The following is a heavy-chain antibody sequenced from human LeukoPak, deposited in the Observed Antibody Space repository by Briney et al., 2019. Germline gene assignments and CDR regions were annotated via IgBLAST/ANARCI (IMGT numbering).Heavy chain of an antibody. V-gene: IGHV3-21*01. Sequence: GGSLRLSCAASGFTSSSYSMNWVRQAPGKGLEWVSSISSSSSYIYYADSVKGRFTISRDNAKNSLYLQMNSLRAEDTAVYYCARDDPSIAARWGQGTLVTVSS. CDR2: ISSSSSYI. D-gene: IGHD6-6*01. CDR3: ARDDPSIAAR. CDR1: GFTSSSYS. J-gene: IGHJ4*02.